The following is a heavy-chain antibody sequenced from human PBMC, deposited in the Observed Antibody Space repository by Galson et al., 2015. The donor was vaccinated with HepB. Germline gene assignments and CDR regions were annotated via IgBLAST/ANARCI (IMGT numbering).Heavy chain of an antibody. D-gene: IGHD3-10*01. Sequence: SLRLSCAASGFTFTTYDMNWVRRAPGKGLEWISYISSGSRTKNYADSVKGRFTISRDNAKNSLYLQMNSLRAEDTAVYYCARLRYYGHEYWGQGTLVTVSS. J-gene: IGHJ4*02. CDR3: ARLRYYGHEY. V-gene: IGHV3-48*03. CDR2: ISSGSRTK. CDR1: GFTFTTYD.